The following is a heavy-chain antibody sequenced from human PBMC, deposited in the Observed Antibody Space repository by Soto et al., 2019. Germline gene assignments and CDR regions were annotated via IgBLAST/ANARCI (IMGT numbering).Heavy chain of an antibody. J-gene: IGHJ3*02. CDR1: GGTFSSQT. D-gene: IGHD1-1*01. Sequence: QVQLVQSGAEVKEPGSSVKVSCKVSGGTFSSQTINWVRQVPGQGLEWMGSVIPIIGEGKYAQSFLGRVTTTADRSTSTAYMELSSLRSEDTAVYYCARPAVNDLDADSSAFDIWGQGTMVTVSS. V-gene: IGHV1-69*02. CDR3: ARPAVNDLDADSSAFDI. CDR2: VIPIIGEG.